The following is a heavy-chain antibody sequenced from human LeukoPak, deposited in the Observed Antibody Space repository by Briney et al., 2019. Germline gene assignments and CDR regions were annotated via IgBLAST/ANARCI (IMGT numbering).Heavy chain of an antibody. Sequence: SETLSLTCTVSGGSISSGGYYWSWIRQHPGKGLEWIGYIYYSGSTNYNPSLKSRVTISVDTSKNQFSLKLSSVTAADTAVYYCARRGVDCSGGSCYPGSWFDPWGQGTLVTVSS. D-gene: IGHD2-15*01. CDR2: IYYSGST. CDR1: GGSISSGGYY. V-gene: IGHV4-61*08. J-gene: IGHJ5*02. CDR3: ARRGVDCSGGSCYPGSWFDP.